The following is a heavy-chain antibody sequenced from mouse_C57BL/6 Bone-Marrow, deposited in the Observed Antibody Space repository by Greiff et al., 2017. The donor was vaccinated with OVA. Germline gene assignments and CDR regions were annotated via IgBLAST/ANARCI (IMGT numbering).Heavy chain of an antibody. D-gene: IGHD2-3*01. J-gene: IGHJ3*01. CDR2: IYPSDSET. CDR3: ARRRDGYSWFAY. Sequence: LQQPGAELVRPGSSVKLSCKASGYTFTSYWMDWVKQRPGQGLEWIGNIYPSDSETHYNQKFKDKATLTVDKSSSTAYMQLSSLTSEDSAVYYCARRRDGYSWFAYWGQGTLVTVSA. CDR1: GYTFTSYW. V-gene: IGHV1-61*01.